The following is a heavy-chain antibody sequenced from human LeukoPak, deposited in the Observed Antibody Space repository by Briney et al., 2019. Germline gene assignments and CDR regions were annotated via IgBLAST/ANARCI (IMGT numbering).Heavy chain of an antibody. D-gene: IGHD3/OR15-3a*01. Sequence: PSETLSLTCAVYGGSFSGYYWSWIRQPPGKGLEWIGEINHSGSTNYNPSLKSRVTISVDTSKNQFSLKLSSVTAADTAVHYCARRRGLGLFDYWGQGTLVTVSS. J-gene: IGHJ4*02. CDR3: ARRRGLGLFDY. CDR2: INHSGST. CDR1: GGSFSGYY. V-gene: IGHV4-34*01.